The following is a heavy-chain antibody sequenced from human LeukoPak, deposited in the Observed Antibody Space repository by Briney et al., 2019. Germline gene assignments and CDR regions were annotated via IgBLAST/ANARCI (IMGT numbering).Heavy chain of an antibody. V-gene: IGHV1-69*05. CDR3: ASNTYYDFWSGKTYYYYYMEV. CDR1: GGTFSSYA. J-gene: IGHJ6*03. Sequence: GASVKVSCKASGGTFSSYAISWVRQAPGQGLEWMGGIIPIFGTANYAQKFQGRVTITTDESTSTAYMELSSLRSEDTAVYYCASNTYYDFWSGKTYYYYYMEVWGKGTKVTVSS. D-gene: IGHD3-3*01. CDR2: IIPIFGTA.